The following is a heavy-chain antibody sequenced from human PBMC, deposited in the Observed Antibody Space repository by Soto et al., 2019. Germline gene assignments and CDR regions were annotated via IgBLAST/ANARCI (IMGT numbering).Heavy chain of an antibody. J-gene: IGHJ3*02. CDR2: IKSKTDGGTT. CDR1: GFTFSNAW. V-gene: IGHV3-15*01. D-gene: IGHD2-8*01. CDR3: TTNFYDIVLMVYAPDAFDI. Sequence: GGSLSLSCSASGFTFSNAWMSWVRQAPGKGLEWVGRIKSKTDGGTTDYAAPVKGRFTISIDDSKNTLYLQMNSLKTEDTAVYYCTTNFYDIVLMVYAPDAFDIWGQGTMVTVSS.